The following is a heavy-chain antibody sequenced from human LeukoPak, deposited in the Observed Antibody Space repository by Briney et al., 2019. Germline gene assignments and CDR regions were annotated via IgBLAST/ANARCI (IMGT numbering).Heavy chain of an antibody. CDR1: GGTFSSYA. V-gene: IGHV1-69*05. J-gene: IGHJ6*03. Sequence: SVKVSCKASGGTFSSYAISWVRQAPGQGLEWMGGIIPIFGTANYAQKFQGRVTMTTDTSTSTAYMELRSLRSDDTAVYYCARGPGGRSGYYPLEDYYYYYYMDVWGKGTTVTVSS. D-gene: IGHD3-22*01. CDR2: IIPIFGTA. CDR3: ARGPGGRSGYYPLEDYYYYYYMDV.